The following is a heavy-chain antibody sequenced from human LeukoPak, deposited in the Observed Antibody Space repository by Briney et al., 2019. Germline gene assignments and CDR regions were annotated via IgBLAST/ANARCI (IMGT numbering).Heavy chain of an antibody. CDR3: ARDKRFGYSSSWYEDY. J-gene: IGHJ4*02. D-gene: IGHD6-13*01. CDR1: GGTFSSYA. CDR2: ISAYNGNT. V-gene: IGHV1-18*01. Sequence: ASVKVSCKASGGTFSSYAISWVRQAPGQGLEWMGWISAYNGNTNYAQKLQGRVTMTTDTSTSTAYMELRSLRSDDTAVYYCARDKRFGYSSSWYEDYWGQGTLVTVSS.